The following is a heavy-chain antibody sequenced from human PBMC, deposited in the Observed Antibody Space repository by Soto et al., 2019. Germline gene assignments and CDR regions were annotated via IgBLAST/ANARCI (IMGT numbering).Heavy chain of an antibody. CDR2: ISYDGTYK. D-gene: IGHD3-22*01. CDR1: AFTFRSYA. Sequence: QVQLVESGGGVVQPGRSLRLSCAASAFTFRSYAMHWVRQAPGKGLEWVAVISYDGTYKYYADSVKGRFTISRDNSKNTLYLQMCSLRPEDTAVYYCARDAIYDGSGYYGSYFDYWGQGSLVTVSS. J-gene: IGHJ4*02. V-gene: IGHV3-30-3*01. CDR3: ARDAIYDGSGYYGSYFDY.